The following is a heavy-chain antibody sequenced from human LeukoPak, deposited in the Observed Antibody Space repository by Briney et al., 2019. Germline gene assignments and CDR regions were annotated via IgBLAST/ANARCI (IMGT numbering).Heavy chain of an antibody. Sequence: GGSLRLSCAASGFTFSSYAMSWVRQAPGKGLEWVAAIWYDGSKKCYADSVKGRFTISRDDSKNTLYLQMNNLRAEDTAVYYCARDPSRSFDYWGQGTLVTVSS. CDR3: ARDPSRSFDY. J-gene: IGHJ4*02. V-gene: IGHV3-33*08. CDR1: GFTFSSYA. CDR2: IWYDGSKK. D-gene: IGHD6-6*01.